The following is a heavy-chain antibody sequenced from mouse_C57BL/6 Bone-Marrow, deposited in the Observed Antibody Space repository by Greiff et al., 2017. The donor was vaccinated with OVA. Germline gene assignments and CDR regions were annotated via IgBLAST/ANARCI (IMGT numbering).Heavy chain of an antibody. CDR3: ASLLLRGFDY. CDR1: GYAFSSSW. D-gene: IGHD1-1*01. V-gene: IGHV1-82*01. J-gene: IGHJ2*01. Sequence: VQLKESGPELVKPAASVKISCKASGYAFSSSWMNWVKQRPGKGLEWIGRIYPGDGDTNYNGKFKGKATLTADKSSSTAYMQLSSLTSEDSAVYFCASLLLRGFDYWGQGTTLTVSS. CDR2: IYPGDGDT.